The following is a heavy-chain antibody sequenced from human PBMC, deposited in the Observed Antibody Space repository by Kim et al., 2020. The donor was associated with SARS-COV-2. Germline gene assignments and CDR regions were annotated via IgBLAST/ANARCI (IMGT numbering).Heavy chain of an antibody. Sequence: GGSLRLSCIASGFSFSNYWMAWVRQAPGKGPEWVANIKYDESERYYVDPVKGRFIISRDNGKRSLYLQMDSLRAEDTALYYCARAVGGHLENWGQGTLVT. J-gene: IGHJ4*02. CDR1: GFSFSNYW. D-gene: IGHD2-8*02. CDR2: IKYDESER. V-gene: IGHV3-7*01. CDR3: ARAVGGHLEN.